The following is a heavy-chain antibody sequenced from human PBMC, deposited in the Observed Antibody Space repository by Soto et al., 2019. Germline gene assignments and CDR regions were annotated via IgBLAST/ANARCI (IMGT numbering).Heavy chain of an antibody. CDR3: ARSITLAGDY. D-gene: IGHD1-20*01. J-gene: IGHJ4*02. Sequence: QVQLVQSGAEVKKPGASVKVSCKASGYTFTSYAMHWLRQAPGQRLEWMGWINAGNGNTKYSQKFQGRVTITRDTYASTAYMALSSVRSGDTAVYYCARSITLAGDYWGQGALVTVSS. V-gene: IGHV1-3*01. CDR1: GYTFTSYA. CDR2: INAGNGNT.